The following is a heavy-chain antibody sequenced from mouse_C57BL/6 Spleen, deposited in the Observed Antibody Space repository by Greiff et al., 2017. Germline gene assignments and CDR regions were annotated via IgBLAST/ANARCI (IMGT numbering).Heavy chain of an antibody. D-gene: IGHD2-5*01. CDR3: ERWDSNYVWFAY. CDR1: GYTFTDYY. J-gene: IGHJ3*01. V-gene: IGHV1-76*01. CDR2: IYPGSGNT. Sequence: QVQLKESGAELVRPGASVKLSCKASGYTFTDYYINWVKQRPGQGLEWIARIYPGSGNTYYNEKFKGKATLTAEKSSSTAYMQLSSLTSEDAAVDFCERWDSNYVWFAYWGQGTLVTVSA.